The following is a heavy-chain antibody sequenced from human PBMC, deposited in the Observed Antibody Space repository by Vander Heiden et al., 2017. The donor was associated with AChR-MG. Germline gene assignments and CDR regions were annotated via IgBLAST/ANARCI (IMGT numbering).Heavy chain of an antibody. Sequence: QVQLVQSGAEVKKPGASVKVSCETSGYTFNNYDINWVRQATGQGLEWMGWMNPNSGNTAYARKFQGRVTMTMNTSVSTAYMELRSLKSEDTAVYYCARGWGWGANNENWGQGTLVTVSS. V-gene: IGHV1-8*01. J-gene: IGHJ4*02. CDR3: ARGWGWGANNEN. CDR1: GYTFNNYD. D-gene: IGHD7-27*01. CDR2: MNPNSGNT.